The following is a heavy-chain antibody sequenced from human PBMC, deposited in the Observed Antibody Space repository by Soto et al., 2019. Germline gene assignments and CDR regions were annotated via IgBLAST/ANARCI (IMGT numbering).Heavy chain of an antibody. CDR2: IYHSGST. Sequence: SETLSLTCTVSGGSISSGGYSWSWIRQPPGKGLEWIGYIYHSGSTYYNPSLKSRVTISVDRSKNQFSLKLSSVTAADTAVYYCARGYCSGGSCYTSYFDYWGQGTLVTDSS. CDR1: GGSISSGGYS. D-gene: IGHD2-15*01. V-gene: IGHV4-30-2*01. J-gene: IGHJ4*02. CDR3: ARGYCSGGSCYTSYFDY.